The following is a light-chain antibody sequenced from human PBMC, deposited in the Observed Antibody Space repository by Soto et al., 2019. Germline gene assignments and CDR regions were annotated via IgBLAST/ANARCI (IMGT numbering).Light chain of an antibody. V-gene: IGKV1-5*03. CDR1: QTISSW. CDR2: KAS. CDR3: QQSYSTPT. Sequence: IQMTQSPSTLSGSVGDRVTITCRASQTISSWLAWYQQKPGKAPKLLIYKASTLKSGVPSRFSGSGSGTEFTLTISSLQPDDFATYYCQQSYSTPTFGQGTKVDIK. J-gene: IGKJ1*01.